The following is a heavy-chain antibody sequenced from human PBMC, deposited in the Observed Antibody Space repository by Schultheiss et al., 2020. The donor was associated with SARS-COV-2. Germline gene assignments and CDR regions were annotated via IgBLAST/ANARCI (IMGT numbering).Heavy chain of an antibody. CDR2: IYYSGST. V-gene: IGHV4-31*03. J-gene: IGHJ4*02. CDR1: GGSISSGGYY. D-gene: IGHD2-2*01. Sequence: SQTLSLTCTVSGGSISSGGYYWSWIRQHPGKGLEWIGYIYYSGSTYYNPSLKSRVTISVDTSKNQFSLKLSSVTAADTAVYYCARQRTSHLDYWGQGTLVTVSS. CDR3: ARQRTSHLDY.